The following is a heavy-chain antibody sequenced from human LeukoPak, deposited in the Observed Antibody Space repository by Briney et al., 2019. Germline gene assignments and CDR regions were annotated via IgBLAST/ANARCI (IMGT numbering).Heavy chain of an antibody. D-gene: IGHD6-19*01. V-gene: IGHV1-3*01. J-gene: IGHJ4*02. CDR1: GATFSTYA. CDR3: ARTEIAVAGISLDY. CDR2: INAGNGNT. Sequence: ASVKVSCKASGATFSTYAISWVRQAPGQGLEWMGWINAGNGNTKYSQKFQGRVTITRDTSASTAYMELSSLRSEDTAVYYCARTEIAVAGISLDYWGQGTLVTVSS.